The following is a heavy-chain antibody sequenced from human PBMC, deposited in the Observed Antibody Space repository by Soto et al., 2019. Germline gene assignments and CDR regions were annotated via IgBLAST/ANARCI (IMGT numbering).Heavy chain of an antibody. V-gene: IGHV1-2*04. Sequence: SVKVSCKASGYTFTGYYMHWVRQAPGQGLEWMGWINPNSGGTNYAQKFQGWVTMTRDTSISTAYMELSRLRSDDTAVYYCARESGYCSSTSCYLAGAFDIWGQGTMVTVSS. CDR2: INPNSGGT. D-gene: IGHD2-2*01. CDR3: ARESGYCSSTSCYLAGAFDI. CDR1: GYTFTGYY. J-gene: IGHJ3*02.